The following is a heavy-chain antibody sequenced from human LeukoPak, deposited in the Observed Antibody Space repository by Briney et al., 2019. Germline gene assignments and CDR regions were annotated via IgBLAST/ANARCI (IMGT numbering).Heavy chain of an antibody. CDR2: IYPADSDT. V-gene: IGHV5-51*01. J-gene: IGHJ4*02. CDR1: GYSFTSYW. D-gene: IGHD1-26*01. CDR3: AITYSGNNYFDY. Sequence: RGESLKISCKGSGYSFTSYWIGWVRQMPGKGLEWMGIIYPADSDTTYSPSFQGQVTISADKSISTAYLQWSSLRASDTAMYYCAITYSGNNYFDYWGQGTLVTVSS.